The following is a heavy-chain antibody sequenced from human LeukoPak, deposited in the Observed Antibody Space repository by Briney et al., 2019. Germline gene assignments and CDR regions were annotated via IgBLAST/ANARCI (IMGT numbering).Heavy chain of an antibody. Sequence: ASVKVSCKASGYTFTTSAISWVRQAPGQGLEWMGWISAYNGNTNYAQKLQGRVTMTTDTSTSTAYMELRNLRSDDTAVYYCAIGKVTMVRGVTSNWFDPWGQGTLVTVSS. CDR1: GYTFTTSA. CDR2: ISAYNGNT. CDR3: AIGKVTMVRGVTSNWFDP. J-gene: IGHJ5*02. D-gene: IGHD3-10*01. V-gene: IGHV1-18*04.